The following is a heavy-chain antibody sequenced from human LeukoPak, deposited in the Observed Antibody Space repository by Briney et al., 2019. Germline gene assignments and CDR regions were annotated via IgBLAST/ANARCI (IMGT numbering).Heavy chain of an antibody. CDR1: GFTFSSYS. V-gene: IGHV3-21*01. CDR3: ARGSITIFGVWVYYFDY. Sequence: KPGGSLRLSCAASGFTFSSYSMNWVRQAPGKGLEWVSSISSSSSYIYYADSVKGRFTISRDNAKNSLYLQMNSLRAEDTAVYYCARGSITIFGVWVYYFDYWGQGTLVTVSS. J-gene: IGHJ4*02. CDR2: ISSSSSYI. D-gene: IGHD3-3*01.